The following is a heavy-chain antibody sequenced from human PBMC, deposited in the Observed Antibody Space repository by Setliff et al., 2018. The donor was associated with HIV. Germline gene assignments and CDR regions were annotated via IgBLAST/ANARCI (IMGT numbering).Heavy chain of an antibody. J-gene: IGHJ6*02. CDR2: IYYSGAT. Sequence: SETLSLTCTVSGASFTSYYWSWIRQPPGKGLEWIGFIYYSGATRYNPDLKSRVTISLDTSKNQFSLRLISVTAADTAIYYCARDPGQWLVKGGMDVWGRGIAVTVSS. V-gene: IGHV4-59*01. CDR1: GASFTSYY. D-gene: IGHD6-19*01. CDR3: ARDPGQWLVKGGMDV.